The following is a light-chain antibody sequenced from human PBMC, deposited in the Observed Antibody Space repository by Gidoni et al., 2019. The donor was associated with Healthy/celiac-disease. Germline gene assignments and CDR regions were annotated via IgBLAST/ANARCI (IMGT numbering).Light chain of an antibody. CDR3: QQSYSTPLT. CDR2: ACS. J-gene: IGKJ4*01. CDR1: QSISSY. Sequence: IQMTQSPSSLSSSVGSRVTITCRESQSISSYLNWYQQKPGKAPKLLIYACSSLQIGVRSRFSGSGSGTDFTLTISSLQPEEFATYYCQQSYSTPLTFGGGTKVEIK. V-gene: IGKV1-39*01.